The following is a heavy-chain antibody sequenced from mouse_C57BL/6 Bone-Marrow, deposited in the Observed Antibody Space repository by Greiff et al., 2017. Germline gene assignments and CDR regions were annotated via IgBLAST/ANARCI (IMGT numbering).Heavy chain of an antibody. D-gene: IGHD1-1*02. V-gene: IGHV1-52*01. CDR2: IYPSDSET. J-gene: IGHJ2*01. Sequence: VQLQQPGAELVRPGSSVKLSCKASGYTFTSYWMHLVKQRPIQGLEWIGNIYPSDSETHYTQKFKDKATLTVDKSSSTAYMQLSSLTSEDSAVYYCARIIRGGYCFDYWGQGTTLTVSS. CDR3: ARIIRGGYCFDY. CDR1: GYTFTSYW.